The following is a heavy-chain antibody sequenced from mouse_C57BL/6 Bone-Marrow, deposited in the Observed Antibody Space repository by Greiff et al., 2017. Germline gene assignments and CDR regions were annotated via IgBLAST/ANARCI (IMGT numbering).Heavy chain of an antibody. D-gene: IGHD3-1*01. Sequence: QVQLQQSGAELARPGASVKLSCKASGYTFTSYGISWVKQRTGQGLEWIGEIYPRSGNTSYNEKFKGKATLTADKSSSTAYMELRSLTSKDSAGYFCARWRGSMDYWGQGTSVTVSS. CDR3: ARWRGSMDY. CDR1: GYTFTSYG. V-gene: IGHV1-81*01. CDR2: IYPRSGNT. J-gene: IGHJ4*01.